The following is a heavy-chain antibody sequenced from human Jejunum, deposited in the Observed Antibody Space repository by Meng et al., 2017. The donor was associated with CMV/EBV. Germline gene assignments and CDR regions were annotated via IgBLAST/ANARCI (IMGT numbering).Heavy chain of an antibody. CDR2: IDSNSGET. CDR3: AREQTVSGSRGLDY. J-gene: IGHJ4*02. Sequence: SGYSFIDYCIHWGRQAHGQGLEWMGWIDSNSGETNSAQKFSGRVTLTRDTSITTAYMEVISLRSDDTAVYYCAREQTVSGSRGLDYWGQGTLVTVSS. CDR1: GYSFIDYC. D-gene: IGHD6-19*01. V-gene: IGHV1-2*02.